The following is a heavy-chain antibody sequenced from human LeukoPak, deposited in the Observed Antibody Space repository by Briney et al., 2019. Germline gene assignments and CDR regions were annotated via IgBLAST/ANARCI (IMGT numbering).Heavy chain of an antibody. V-gene: IGHV6-1*01. CDR2: TYYRSKWYN. CDR3: ARERSSWYYLDY. D-gene: IGHD6-13*01. CDR1: GDSVSSYSAA. Sequence: SQTLSLTCAISGDSVSSYSAAWSWIRQSPSRGLEWLGRTYYRSKWYNDYAVSVRSRITINPDTSKNQFSLQLSSVTPEDTAVYFCARERSSWYYLDYWGQGMLVTVSS. J-gene: IGHJ4*02.